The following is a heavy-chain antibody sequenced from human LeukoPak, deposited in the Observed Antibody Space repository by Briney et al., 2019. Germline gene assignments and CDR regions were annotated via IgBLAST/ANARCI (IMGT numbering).Heavy chain of an antibody. CDR2: IKQDGSEK. Sequence: GGSLRLSCTASGFTFSDYAISWVRQAPGKGLEWVANIKQDGSEKYYVDSVKGRFTISRDNAKNSLYLQMNSLRAEDTAVYYCAREVVGGYSGSDDAFDIWGQGTMVTVSS. J-gene: IGHJ3*02. V-gene: IGHV3-7*01. D-gene: IGHD5-12*01. CDR3: AREVVGGYSGSDDAFDI. CDR1: GFTFSDYA.